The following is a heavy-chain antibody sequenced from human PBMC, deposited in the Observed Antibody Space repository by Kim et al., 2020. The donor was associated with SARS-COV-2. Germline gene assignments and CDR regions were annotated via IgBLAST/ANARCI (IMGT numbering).Heavy chain of an antibody. J-gene: IGHJ2*01. D-gene: IGHD3-10*01. Sequence: KSRVTISVETSKNQFSLKLSSVTAADTAVYYCARVARYYYGSGKIKYFDLWGRGTLVTVSS. CDR3: ARVARYYYGSGKIKYFDL. V-gene: IGHV4-34*01.